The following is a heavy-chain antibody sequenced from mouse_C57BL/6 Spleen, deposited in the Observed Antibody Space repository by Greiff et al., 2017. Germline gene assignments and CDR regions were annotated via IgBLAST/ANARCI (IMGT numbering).Heavy chain of an antibody. V-gene: IGHV2-6*01. CDR3: AKYGYDGRPFAY. Sequence: QVQLQQSGPGLVAPSQSLSITCTVSGFSLTSYGVDWVRQSPGKGLEWLGVIWGVGSTNYNSALKSRLSISKDNSKSQVFLKMNSLQTDDTAMYYSAKYGYDGRPFAYWGKGTLVTVSA. J-gene: IGHJ3*01. CDR1: GFSLTSYG. D-gene: IGHD2-2*01. CDR2: IWGVGST.